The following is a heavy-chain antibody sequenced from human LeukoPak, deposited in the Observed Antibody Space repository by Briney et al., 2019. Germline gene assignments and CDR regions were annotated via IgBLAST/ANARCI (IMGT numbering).Heavy chain of an antibody. CDR3: ARGGLLQKYNCFDP. D-gene: IGHD3-10*01. V-gene: IGHV1-69*01. CDR2: IIPIFGTA. CDR1: GGTFSSYA. Sequence: ASVKVSCKASGGTFSSYAISWVRQAPGQGLEWMGGIIPIFGTANYAQKFQGRVTITADESTSTVYMELSSLRSEDTAVYYCARGGLLQKYNCFDPWGQGTLVTVSS. J-gene: IGHJ5*02.